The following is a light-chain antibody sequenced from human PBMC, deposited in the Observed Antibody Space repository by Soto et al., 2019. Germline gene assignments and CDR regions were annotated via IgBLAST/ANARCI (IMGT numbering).Light chain of an antibody. CDR3: QQSYSTPRCT. CDR2: AAS. J-gene: IGKJ2*02. V-gene: IGKV1-39*01. CDR1: QSISSY. Sequence: DIQMTQSPSSLSASVGDRVTITCRASQSISSYLNWYQQKPGKAPKLLIYAASSLQSGVPSRFSGSGSGTDFTLTISSLQPEDFATYYCQQSYSTPRCTFCQGTKLEIK.